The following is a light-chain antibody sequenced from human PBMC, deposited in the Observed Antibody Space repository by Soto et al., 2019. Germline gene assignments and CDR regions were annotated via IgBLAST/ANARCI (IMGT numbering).Light chain of an antibody. CDR2: AAS. V-gene: IGKV1-17*03. CDR1: QGISDS. CDR3: LHHNFDQWT. J-gene: IGKJ1*01. Sequence: IQMTQSPAAMSASVGDSVTITCRASQGISDSLAWFQQKQGKAPKRLIYAASRLRSGVPSRFSGSGSGTDFTLTINALEPEDVATYYCLHHNFDQWTFGQGTKVDIK.